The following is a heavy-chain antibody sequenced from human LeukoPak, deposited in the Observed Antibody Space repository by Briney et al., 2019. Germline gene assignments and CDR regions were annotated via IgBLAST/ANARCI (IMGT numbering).Heavy chain of an antibody. V-gene: IGHV3-30*02. CDR3: AKPYSNSWFPDGWFNP. J-gene: IGHJ5*02. D-gene: IGHD6-13*01. CDR2: IRYDGSNK. Sequence: GGSLRLSCAASGFTFSSDGMHWVRQAPGMGLEWVAFIRYDGSNKYYADSVKGRFTISRDNSKNTLYLQMNSLRAEDTAVYYCAKPYSNSWFPDGWFNPWGQGTLVTVSS. CDR1: GFTFSSDG.